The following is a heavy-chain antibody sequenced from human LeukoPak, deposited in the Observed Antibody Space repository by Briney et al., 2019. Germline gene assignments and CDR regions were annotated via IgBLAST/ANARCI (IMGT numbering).Heavy chain of an antibody. Sequence: SETLSLTCTVSGGSISSYYWSWIRQPPGKGLEWIGYIYYSGSTNYNPSLKSRVTIPVDTSKNQFSLKLSSVTAADTAVYYCARHYSNYVMYYFDYWGQGTLVTLSS. CDR3: ARHYSNYVMYYFDY. CDR2: IYYSGST. J-gene: IGHJ4*02. V-gene: IGHV4-59*08. D-gene: IGHD4-11*01. CDR1: GGSISSYY.